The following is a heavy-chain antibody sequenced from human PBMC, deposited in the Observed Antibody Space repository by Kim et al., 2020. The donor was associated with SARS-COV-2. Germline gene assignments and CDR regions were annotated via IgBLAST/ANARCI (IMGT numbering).Heavy chain of an antibody. J-gene: IGHJ4*02. CDR2: INNGGNP. CDR1: GFTFTSRA. CDR3: AKDHPSNGWPAFDS. D-gene: IGHD6-19*01. V-gene: IGHV3-23*01. Sequence: GGSLRLSCVASGFTFTSRAMSWVRQSPVKGLEWVASINNGGNPYYANSVKGRFTISRVITKDTLYLQMNSLRADDTALYYCAKDHPSNGWPAFDSWGQGT.